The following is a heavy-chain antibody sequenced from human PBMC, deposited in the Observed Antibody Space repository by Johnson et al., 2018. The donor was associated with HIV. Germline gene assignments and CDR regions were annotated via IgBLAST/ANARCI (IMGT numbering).Heavy chain of an antibody. J-gene: IGHJ3*02. V-gene: IGHV3-15*01. CDR1: GFTLSNVW. CDR2: IKRKIEAEAT. Sequence: VQLVESGGGLVKPGGSLRLSCAAPGFTLSNVWMSWVRQAPGKGLEWVGRIKRKIEAEATDYAAPVKGRFTISRDDSKNTLFLQMSSLKTDDTAVYYCTTAIVIDAFDIWGQGTMVTVSS. D-gene: IGHD3-16*02. CDR3: TTAIVIDAFDI.